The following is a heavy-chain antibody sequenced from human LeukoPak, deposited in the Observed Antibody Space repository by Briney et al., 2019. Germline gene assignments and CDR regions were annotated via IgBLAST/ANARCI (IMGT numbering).Heavy chain of an antibody. CDR1: GGSISSSSYY. J-gene: IGHJ4*02. Sequence: PSETLSLTCTVSGGSISSSSYYWGWIRQPPGKGLEWFGNIYYSGSTYYNPFLKSRVTISVDMSKCQSSLRLTSVTAADTAVYYCASHYASGGSYSNDSWGQGTLVTVSS. CDR2: IYYSGST. CDR3: ASHYASGGSYSNDS. D-gene: IGHD3-10*01. V-gene: IGHV4-39*01.